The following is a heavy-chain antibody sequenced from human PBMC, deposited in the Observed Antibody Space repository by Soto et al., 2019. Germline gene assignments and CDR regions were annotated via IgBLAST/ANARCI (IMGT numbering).Heavy chain of an antibody. CDR1: GGPISSYY. CDR2: IYYSGST. V-gene: IGHV4-59*01. Sequence: QVQLQESGPGLVKPSETLSLNCTVSGGPISSYYWSWIRQSPGKGLEWIGYIYYSGSTNYNPSLKGRVNISVDTSKNQFSLELSSVTASDKAVYYCARGSSGWPPRLDYWGQGTLVTVSS. D-gene: IGHD6-19*01. CDR3: ARGSSGWPPRLDY. J-gene: IGHJ4*02.